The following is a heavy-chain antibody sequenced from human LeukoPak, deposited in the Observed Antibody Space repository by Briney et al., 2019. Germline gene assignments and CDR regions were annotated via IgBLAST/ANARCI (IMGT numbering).Heavy chain of an antibody. D-gene: IGHD3-22*01. CDR2: IFPADSDT. Sequence: GASLQISCQGSGSSFSSFYIGWVRQLPGKGLEWMGNIFPADSDTTFSPSFQGQVTMSADKSISTAYLQWSSLKASDTAMYYCARRYYDKRAFDIWGQGTMVTVSS. J-gene: IGHJ3*02. CDR3: ARRYYDKRAFDI. CDR1: GSSFSSFY. V-gene: IGHV5-51*01.